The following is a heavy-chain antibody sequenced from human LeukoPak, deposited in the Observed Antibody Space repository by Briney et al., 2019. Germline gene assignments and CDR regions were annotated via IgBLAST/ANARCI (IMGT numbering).Heavy chain of an antibody. Sequence: ASVKVSCKTSGFTFTTYSMHWVRQAPGERLEWMGWINAANGNTQYSQKFQGRVTITRDTSASTVYMELSSLRSEDTAVYYCVRGAPIRVAVAATFDPWGQGTLVTVPS. CDR3: VRGAPIRVAVAATFDP. D-gene: IGHD6-19*01. CDR1: GFTFTTYS. CDR2: INAANGNT. V-gene: IGHV1-3*01. J-gene: IGHJ5*02.